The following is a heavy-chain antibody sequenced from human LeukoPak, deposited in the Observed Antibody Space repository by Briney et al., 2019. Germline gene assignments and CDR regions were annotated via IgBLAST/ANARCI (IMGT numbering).Heavy chain of an antibody. CDR2: INQDGSEK. D-gene: IGHD6-6*01. CDR1: GFSFSIYW. J-gene: IGHJ6*02. Sequence: GGSLRLSCAASGFSFSIYWMSWVRQAPGKGLEWVASINQDGSEKYYVDSVKGRCTISRDNAKTSLYLQMSSLRAEDAAAYYCVRDGPGGIEARKRYYGMDVWGQGTTVSVSS. V-gene: IGHV3-7*05. CDR3: VRDGPGGIEARKRYYGMDV.